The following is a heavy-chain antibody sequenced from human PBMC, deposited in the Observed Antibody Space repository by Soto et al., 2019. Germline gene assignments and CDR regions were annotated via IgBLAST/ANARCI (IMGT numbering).Heavy chain of an antibody. CDR1: GGTFGSYA. CDR2: IIPIFGTA. J-gene: IGHJ6*02. CDR3: ARGGLSVRGLIKTEQDAMDV. Sequence: QVQLVQSGAEVKKPGSSVKVSCKASGGTFGSYAISWVRQAPGHGLEWMGGIIPIFGTANYAQKFQGRVTNNADESTSTAYMELSSLRSEDTAVYYCARGGLSVRGLIKTEQDAMDVWGQGTTVTVSS. D-gene: IGHD3-10*01. V-gene: IGHV1-69*12.